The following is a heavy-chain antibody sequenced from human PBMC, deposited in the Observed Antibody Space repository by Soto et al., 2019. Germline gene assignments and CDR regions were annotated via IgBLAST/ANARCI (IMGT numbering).Heavy chain of an antibody. J-gene: IGHJ4*02. D-gene: IGHD5-12*01. Sequence: PGGSLRLSCAVSGFTLRSYGMSWVRQAPGKGPEWVSLIRGNSVSTYYADSVKGRFTISRDNSRNTLYLQLNTLRAEDTALYYCAKGYYSGYDLAYFDYWGQGTLVTVSS. V-gene: IGHV3-23*01. CDR1: GFTLRSYG. CDR2: IRGNSVST. CDR3: AKGYYSGYDLAYFDY.